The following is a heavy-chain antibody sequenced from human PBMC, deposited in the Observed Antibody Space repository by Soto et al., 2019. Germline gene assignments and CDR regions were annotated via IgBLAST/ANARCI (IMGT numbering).Heavy chain of an antibody. D-gene: IGHD7-27*01. Sequence: QVQLVESGGGVVQPGRSLRLSCAASGFSFSISPMHWVRQAPGKGPEWVALISYDGANKFYADSVKGRFTISRDNSKITLYLQVDSLRPEDAAVYYCARDPQTSGGQHWAFNYFDSWGQGNLVTVSS. CDR1: GFSFSISP. V-gene: IGHV3-30-3*01. CDR3: ARDPQTSGGQHWAFNYFDS. CDR2: ISYDGANK. J-gene: IGHJ4*02.